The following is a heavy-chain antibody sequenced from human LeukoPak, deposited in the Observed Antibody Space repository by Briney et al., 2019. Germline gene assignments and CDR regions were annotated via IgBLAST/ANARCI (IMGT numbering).Heavy chain of an antibody. J-gene: IGHJ4*02. Sequence: SETLSLTCTVSGDSISSFYWSWIRQAAGKGLKWIGRMYSSATTNYNPSLKSRVIMSLDTSKNQFSLTLSSVTAADTAVYYCAKERVGSCSGSRCWYFEYWGQGSLVTVSS. CDR3: AKERVGSCSGSRCWYFEY. D-gene: IGHD6-19*01. CDR1: GDSISSFY. V-gene: IGHV4-4*07. CDR2: MYSSATT.